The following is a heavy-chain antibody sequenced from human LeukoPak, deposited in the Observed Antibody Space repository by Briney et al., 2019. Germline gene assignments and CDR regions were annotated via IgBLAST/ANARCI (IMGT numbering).Heavy chain of an antibody. D-gene: IGHD4-17*01. J-gene: IGHJ4*02. CDR3: ARGRRRRGQRMVTTYYFDY. Sequence: SETLSLTCAVSGGSISSYYWSWIRQPAGKGLEWIGRIYTSGSTNYNPSLKSRVTMSADTSNNQFSLKLSSVTAADTAVYYCARGRRRRGQRMVTTYYFDYWGQGTLVTVSS. CDR1: GGSISSYY. V-gene: IGHV4-4*07. CDR2: IYTSGST.